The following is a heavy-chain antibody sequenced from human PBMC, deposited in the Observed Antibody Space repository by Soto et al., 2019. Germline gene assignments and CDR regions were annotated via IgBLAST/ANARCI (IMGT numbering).Heavy chain of an antibody. J-gene: IGHJ5*02. CDR3: ARAYYYDSSGYLNWLDP. CDR1: GGSISSGDYY. Sequence: SETLSLTCTVSGGSISSGDYYWSWIRQPPGKGLEWIGYIYYSGSTYYNPSLKSRVTISVDTSKNQFSLKLSSVTAADTAVYYCARAYYYDSSGYLNWLDPWGQGTMVTVYS. CDR2: IYYSGST. V-gene: IGHV4-30-4*01. D-gene: IGHD3-22*01.